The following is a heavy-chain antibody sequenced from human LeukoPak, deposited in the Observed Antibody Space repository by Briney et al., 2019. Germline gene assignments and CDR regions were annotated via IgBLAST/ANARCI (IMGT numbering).Heavy chain of an antibody. CDR3: ARFSYGRNNWFDP. CDR1: GGSISSSSYY. CDR2: IYYSGST. J-gene: IGHJ5*02. D-gene: IGHD5-18*01. V-gene: IGHV4-39*01. Sequence: SETLSLTCTVSGGSISSSSYYWGWIRQPPGKGPEWIGSIYYSGSTYYNPSLKSRVTISVDTSKNQFSLKLSSVTAADTAVYYCARFSYGRNNWFDPWGREPWSPSPQ.